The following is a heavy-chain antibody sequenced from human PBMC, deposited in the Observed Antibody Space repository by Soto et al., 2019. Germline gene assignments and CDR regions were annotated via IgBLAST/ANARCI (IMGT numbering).Heavy chain of an antibody. Sequence: EVQLLESGGGLVQPGGSLRVSCAAYGHTLRNDAMSWVRQAPGKGLEWVSAISGSGGSTYYADSVKGRFTISSDNSKNTLYLQMNSLRAEDTAVYYCAKGGAGFANCDYWGQETLVTVSS. J-gene: IGHJ4*02. CDR3: AKGGAGFANCDY. CDR2: ISGSGGST. V-gene: IGHV3-23*01. D-gene: IGHD1-1*01. CDR1: GHTLRNDA.